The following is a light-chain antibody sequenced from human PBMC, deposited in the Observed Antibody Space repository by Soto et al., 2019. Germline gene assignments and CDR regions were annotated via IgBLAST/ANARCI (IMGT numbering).Light chain of an antibody. J-gene: IGKJ1*01. Sequence: EIVFTHPPATLSVSQVERATLSCRASQSVSSNLAWYQQKPGQAPRLLIYGASTRATGIPARFSGSGSGTEFTLTISSLQSEEFAVYYCKQYNNWPLVGQGNTGAI. CDR3: KQYNNWPL. CDR2: GAS. CDR1: QSVSSN. V-gene: IGKV3-15*01.